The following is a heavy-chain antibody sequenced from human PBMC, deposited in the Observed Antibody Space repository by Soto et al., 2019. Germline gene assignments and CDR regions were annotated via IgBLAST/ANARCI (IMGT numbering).Heavy chain of an antibody. CDR1: GGTFSSYT. CDR3: AIEEDYYGSGAFFDY. V-gene: IGHV1-69*08. D-gene: IGHD3-10*01. J-gene: IGHJ4*02. CDR2: IIPILGIA. Sequence: QVQLVQSGAEVKKPGSSVKVSCQASGGTFSSYTISWVRQAPGQGLEWMGRIIPILGIANYAQKFQGRVTITSDKSTSRAYMELSSRRSEDTAVYYCAIEEDYYGSGAFFDYWGQGTLVTVSS.